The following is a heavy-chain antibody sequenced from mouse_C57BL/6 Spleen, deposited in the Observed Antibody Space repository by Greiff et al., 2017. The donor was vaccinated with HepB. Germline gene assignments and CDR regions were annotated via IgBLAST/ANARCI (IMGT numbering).Heavy chain of an antibody. CDR3: ARLRDPDYAMDY. D-gene: IGHD1-1*01. CDR1: GYTFTSYG. Sequence: QVQLKQSGAELARPGASVKLSCKASGYTFTSYGISWVKQRTGQGLEWIGEIYPRSGNTYYNEKFKGKATLTADNSSSTAYMELRSLTSEDSAVYFCARLRDPDYAMDYWGQGTSVTVSS. V-gene: IGHV1-81*01. J-gene: IGHJ4*01. CDR2: IYPRSGNT.